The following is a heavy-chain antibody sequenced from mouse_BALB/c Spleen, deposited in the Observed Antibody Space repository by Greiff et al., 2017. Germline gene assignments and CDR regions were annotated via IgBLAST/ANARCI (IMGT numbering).Heavy chain of an antibody. CDR3: ANYYGSSYKDY. D-gene: IGHD1-1*01. J-gene: IGHJ2*01. CDR2: INPSNGRT. V-gene: IGHV1S81*02. CDR1: GYTFTSYW. Sequence: QVQLQQPGAELVKPGASVKLSCKASGYTFTSYWMHWVKQRPGQGLEWIGEINPSNGRTNYNEKFKSKATLTVDKSSSTAYMQLSSLTSEDSAVYYCANYYGSSYKDYWGQGNTLTVSS.